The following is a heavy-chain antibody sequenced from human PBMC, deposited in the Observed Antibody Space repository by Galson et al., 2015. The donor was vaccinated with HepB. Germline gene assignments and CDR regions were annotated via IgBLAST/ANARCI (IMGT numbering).Heavy chain of an antibody. CDR1: GFTFSSYG. CDR3: AKAVYYYMDV. V-gene: IGHV3-23*01. J-gene: IGHJ6*03. Sequence: SLRLSCAASGFTFSSYGMTWVRRAPGRGLEWVSAISGGSTYYADSVKGRFTISRDNSKNTLYLQMNSLRAEDTAVYYCAKAVYYYMDVWGRGTTVTVSS. CDR2: ISGGST.